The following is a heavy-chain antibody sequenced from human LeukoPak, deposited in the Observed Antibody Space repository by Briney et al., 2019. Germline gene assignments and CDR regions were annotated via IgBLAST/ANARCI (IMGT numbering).Heavy chain of an antibody. Sequence: GESLKISCKCSGYSSTSYWIGWVRQMPGKGLEWMGITYPGDSDTRYSPSFEGQVTISADRSISTAYLQWSSLKASDTAMYYCVSAPTYSTTWYSDYWGQGTLVSVSS. J-gene: IGHJ4*02. CDR2: TYPGDSDT. CDR3: VSAPTYSTTWYSDY. D-gene: IGHD6-13*01. CDR1: GYSSTSYW. V-gene: IGHV5-51*01.